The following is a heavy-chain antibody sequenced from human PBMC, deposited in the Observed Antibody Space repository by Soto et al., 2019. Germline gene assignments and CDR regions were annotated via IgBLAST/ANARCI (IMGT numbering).Heavy chain of an antibody. Sequence: XSVKVSCKASGSTFTGYFMHWVRQAPGQGLEWMGWINPYSGGADYAQSFQGRVTMTRDTSISTVYMELSRLRFDDTAVYYCARVIRGAYYNSPLDTWGQGTVVTVSS. CDR1: GSTFTGYF. CDR2: INPYSGGA. CDR3: ARVIRGAYYNSPLDT. D-gene: IGHD3-10*01. V-gene: IGHV1-2*02. J-gene: IGHJ5*02.